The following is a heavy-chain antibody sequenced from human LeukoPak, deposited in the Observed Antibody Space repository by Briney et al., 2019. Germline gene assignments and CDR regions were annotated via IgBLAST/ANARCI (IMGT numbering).Heavy chain of an antibody. CDR2: IDPNSGGT. CDR3: ASLNANWGSEDAFDI. J-gene: IGHJ3*02. CDR1: GYTFTGYY. V-gene: IGHV1-2*02. D-gene: IGHD7-27*01. Sequence: ASVKVSCKASGYTFTGYYMHWVRQAPGQGLEWMGWIDPNSGGTNYAQKFQGRVTMTRDTSISTAYMGLSRLRSDDTAVYYCASLNANWGSEDAFDIWGQGTMVTVSS.